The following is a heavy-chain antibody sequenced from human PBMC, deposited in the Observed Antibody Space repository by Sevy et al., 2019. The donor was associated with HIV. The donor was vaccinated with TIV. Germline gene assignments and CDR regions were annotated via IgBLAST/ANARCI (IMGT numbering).Heavy chain of an antibody. CDR3: SRVLAMVQGVPNNYFDY. Sequence: LSLTCAASGFTFSSYSMNWVRQAPGKGLEWVSSISSSSSYIYYEDSVKGRFTISRDNAKNSLYLQMNSLRAEDTAVYYCSRVLAMVQGVPNNYFDYWGQGTLVTVSS. CDR1: GFTFSSYS. V-gene: IGHV3-21*01. CDR2: ISSSSSYI. D-gene: IGHD3-10*01. J-gene: IGHJ4*02.